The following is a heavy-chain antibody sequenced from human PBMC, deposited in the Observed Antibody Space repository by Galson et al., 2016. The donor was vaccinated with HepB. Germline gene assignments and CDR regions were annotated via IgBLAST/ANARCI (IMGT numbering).Heavy chain of an antibody. CDR1: GFGFRSYG. Sequence: LRLSCAASGFGFRSYGMHWVRQAPGKGLEWVAGISYDGTNTYYADSVKGRFTISRDNSKNTLYLQMNSLRAEDTAVYFCAKDAILACGTGCYADYWGQGTLVTVSS. J-gene: IGHJ4*02. CDR2: ISYDGTNT. CDR3: AKDAILACGTGCYADY. V-gene: IGHV3-30*18. D-gene: IGHD2-2*01.